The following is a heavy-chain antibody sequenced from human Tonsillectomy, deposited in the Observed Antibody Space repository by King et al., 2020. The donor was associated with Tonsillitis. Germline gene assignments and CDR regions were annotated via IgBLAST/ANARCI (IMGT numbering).Heavy chain of an antibody. J-gene: IGHJ4*02. V-gene: IGHV3-74*01. CDR3: ARGEAGITL. CDR1: GFSFSDFW. CDR2: INGDGTST. Sequence: VQLVESGGGLVQPGGSLRLSCAASGFSFSDFWMHWVRQSPGKGLAWVSRINGDGTSTSYADSVRGRFTISRDNAKNTLYLQMSSLRVEDTAVYYCARGEAGITLWGQGTLVTVSS. D-gene: IGHD1-14*01.